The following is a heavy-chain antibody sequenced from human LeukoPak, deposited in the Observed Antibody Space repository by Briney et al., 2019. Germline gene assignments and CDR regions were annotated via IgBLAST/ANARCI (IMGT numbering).Heavy chain of an antibody. J-gene: IGHJ5*02. CDR2: IYTSGSP. D-gene: IGHD6-6*01. CDR1: GGSISSYY. CDR3: ARDLRSSSYNWFDP. V-gene: IGHV4-4*07. Sequence: SETLSLTCTVSGGSISSYYWSWIRQPAGKGLEWIGRIYTSGSPNYNPSLKSRVTMSVDTSKNQFSLKLSSVTAADTAVYYCARDLRSSSYNWFDPWGQGTLVTVSS.